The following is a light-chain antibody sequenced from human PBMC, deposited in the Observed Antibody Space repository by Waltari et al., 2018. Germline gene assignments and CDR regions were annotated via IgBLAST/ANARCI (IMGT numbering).Light chain of an antibody. Sequence: EVVMTQSPATLSVFPGESATLSSKASQTVSSNLAWYQQRPGQAPRLLTFDASTRAPSVPARFSGSGSGTEFTLTIRSLQSEDSAVYYCQQYNRWPPITFGQGTRLEIK. V-gene: IGKV3-15*01. CDR2: DAS. CDR3: QQYNRWPPIT. J-gene: IGKJ5*01. CDR1: QTVSSN.